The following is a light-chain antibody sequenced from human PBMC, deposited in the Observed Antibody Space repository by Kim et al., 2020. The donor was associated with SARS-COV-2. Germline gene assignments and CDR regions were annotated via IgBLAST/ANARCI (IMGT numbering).Light chain of an antibody. CDR1: KLGDKY. CDR2: QDS. J-gene: IGLJ3*02. V-gene: IGLV3-1*01. CDR3: QAWDSSTAV. Sequence: VAPGQTASITCSGDKLGDKYACWYQQKPGQSPVLVIYQDSKRPSGIPERFSGSNSGNAATLTISGTQAMDEADYYCQAWDSSTAVFGGGTQLTVL.